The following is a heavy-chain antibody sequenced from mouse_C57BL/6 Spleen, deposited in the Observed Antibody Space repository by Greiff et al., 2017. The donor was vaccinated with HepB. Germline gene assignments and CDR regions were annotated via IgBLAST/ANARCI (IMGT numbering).Heavy chain of an antibody. V-gene: IGHV5-9-1*02. CDR2: ISSGGDYI. J-gene: IGHJ4*01. D-gene: IGHD2-5*01. CDR3: TREKSYYSNLYAMDY. Sequence: EVQVVESGEGLVKPGGSLKLSCAASGFTFSSYAMSWVRQTPEKRLEWVAYISSGGDYIYYADTVKGRFTISRDNARNTLYLQMSRLKSEDTAMDYCTREKSYYSNLYAMDYWGQGTSVTVSS. CDR1: GFTFSSYA.